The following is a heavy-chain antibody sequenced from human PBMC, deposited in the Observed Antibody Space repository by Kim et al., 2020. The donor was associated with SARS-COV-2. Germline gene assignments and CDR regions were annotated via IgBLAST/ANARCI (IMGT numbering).Heavy chain of an antibody. Sequence: GGSLRLSCAASGFTFSNYAMNWVRQTPGKGLEWVSSIHSTGGKTYYADSVKGRFTISRDDSKNTLYLQMNSLRADDTAVYYCAKDIRFCPGGDCYGWFDPWGQGTLVTVSS. CDR1: GFTFSNYA. J-gene: IGHJ5*02. CDR3: AKDIRFCPGGDCYGWFDP. V-gene: IGHV3-23*01. CDR2: IHSTGGKT. D-gene: IGHD2-21*02.